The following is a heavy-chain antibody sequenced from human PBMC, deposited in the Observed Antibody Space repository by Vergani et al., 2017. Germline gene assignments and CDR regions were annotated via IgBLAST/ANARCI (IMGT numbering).Heavy chain of an antibody. V-gene: IGHV4-38-2*02. CDR3: AREAYYYVSSGYNRYYFDY. J-gene: IGHJ4*02. D-gene: IGHD3-22*01. CDR2: IYPGGST. Sequence: QVQLQESGPGLVKPSETLSLTCTVSGYSISSGYYWGWIRQPPGKGLEWIGCIYPGGSTYSNPSLKSRVTISVDTSKNQLSLKLSSVTAADTTVYYCAREAYYYVSSGYNRYYFDYWGQGTLVTVSS. CDR1: GYSISSGYY.